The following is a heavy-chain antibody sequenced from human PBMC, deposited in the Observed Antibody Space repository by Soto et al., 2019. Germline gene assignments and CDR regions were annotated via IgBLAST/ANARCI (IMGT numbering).Heavy chain of an antibody. CDR1: GGSISSGGYS. D-gene: IGHD6-19*01. J-gene: IGHJ4*02. CDR3: ARDFGSGWYYFDY. Sequence: SETLSLTCAVSGGSISSGGYSWSWIRQPPGKGLEWIGYIYHSGSTNYNPSLKSRVAISINTSKNQFSLKLTSVTAADTAVYYCARDFGSGWYYFDYWGQGSLVTVSS. CDR2: IYHSGST. V-gene: IGHV4-30-2*01.